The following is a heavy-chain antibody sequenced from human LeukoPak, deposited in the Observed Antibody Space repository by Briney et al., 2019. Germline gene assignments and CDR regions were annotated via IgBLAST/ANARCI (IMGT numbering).Heavy chain of an antibody. CDR1: GFTFSSYA. J-gene: IGHJ4*02. Sequence: GGSLRLSCAASGFTFSSYAMHWVRQAPGKGLEWVAVISYDGSNKYYADSVKGRFTISRDNSKNTLYLQMNSLRAEDTAVYYCASVDTAIHDYWGQGTLVTVSS. CDR3: ASVDTAIHDY. D-gene: IGHD5-18*01. CDR2: ISYDGSNK. V-gene: IGHV3-30*04.